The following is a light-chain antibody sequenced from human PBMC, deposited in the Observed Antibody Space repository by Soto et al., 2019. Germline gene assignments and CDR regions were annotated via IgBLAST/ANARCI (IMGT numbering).Light chain of an antibody. CDR3: QQYNEWPLT. J-gene: IGKJ4*01. V-gene: IGKV3-15*01. CDR1: QSVFSN. Sequence: EIAMTQSPATLSVSPGERATLSCRASQSVFSNLAWYQQKPGQAPRLLIYGASTRATGIPARFSGSGSGTEFTLTISSLQSEDFAVYYCQQYNEWPLTFGGGTKVEIK. CDR2: GAS.